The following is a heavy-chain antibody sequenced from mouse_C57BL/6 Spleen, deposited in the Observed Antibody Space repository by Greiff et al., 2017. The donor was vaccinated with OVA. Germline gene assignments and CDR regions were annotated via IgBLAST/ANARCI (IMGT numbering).Heavy chain of an antibody. CDR2: ISSGSSTI. CDR1: GFTFSDYG. Sequence: DVMLVESGGGLVKPGGSLKLSCAASGFTFSDYGMHWVRQAPEKGLEWFAYISSGSSTIYYADTVKGRFTISRDNAKNTLFLQMTSLRSEDTAMYYCARPFYDYDGYAMDYWGQGTSVTVSS. D-gene: IGHD2-4*01. J-gene: IGHJ4*01. V-gene: IGHV5-17*01. CDR3: ARPFYDYDGYAMDY.